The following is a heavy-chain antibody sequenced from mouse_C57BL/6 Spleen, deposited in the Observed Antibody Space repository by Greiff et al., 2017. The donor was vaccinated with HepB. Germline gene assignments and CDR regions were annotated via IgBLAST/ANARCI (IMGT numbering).Heavy chain of an antibody. D-gene: IGHD2-4*01. CDR1: GYTFTDHT. V-gene: IGHV1-78*01. Sequence: VKLVESDAELVKPGASVKISCKVSGYTFTDHTIHWMKQRPEQGLEWIGYIYPRDGSTKYNEKFKGKATLTADKSSSTAYMQLNSLTSEDSAVYFCARVGDYDLYFDYWGQGTTLTVSS. CDR2: IYPRDGST. J-gene: IGHJ2*01. CDR3: ARVGDYDLYFDY.